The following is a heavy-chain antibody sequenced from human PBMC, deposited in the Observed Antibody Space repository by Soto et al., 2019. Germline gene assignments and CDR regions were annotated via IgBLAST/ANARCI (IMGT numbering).Heavy chain of an antibody. CDR2: IDPSDSYT. D-gene: IGHD3-10*01. Sequence: GESLKISCQGSGHRFTSYWITWVRQMPGKGLEWMGRIDPSDSYTNYSPSFQGHVTISTDKSINTAYLHWSSLKASDTAMYFCALSMEGKPLNGMYVWGQXSTVTVS. CDR3: ALSMEGKPLNGMYV. J-gene: IGHJ6*02. V-gene: IGHV5-10-1*01. CDR1: GHRFTSYW.